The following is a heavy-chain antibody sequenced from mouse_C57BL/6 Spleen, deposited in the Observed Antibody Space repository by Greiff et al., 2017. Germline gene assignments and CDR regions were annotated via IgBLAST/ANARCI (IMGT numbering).Heavy chain of an antibody. D-gene: IGHD1-1*01. J-gene: IGHJ2*01. CDR3: ARAYYYGSSTFDY. CDR1: GYTFTSYW. CDR2: IDPSDSYT. Sequence: QVQLQQSGAELVMPGASVKLSCKASGYTFTSYWMHWVKQRPGQGLEWIGEIDPSDSYTNYNQKFKGKSTLTVDKSSSTAYMQLSSLTSEDSAVYYCARAYYYGSSTFDYWGQGTTLTVSS. V-gene: IGHV1-69*01.